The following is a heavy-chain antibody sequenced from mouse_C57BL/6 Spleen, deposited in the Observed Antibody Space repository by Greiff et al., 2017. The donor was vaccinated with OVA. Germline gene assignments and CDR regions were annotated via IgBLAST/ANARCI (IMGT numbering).Heavy chain of an antibody. D-gene: IGHD1-1*01. J-gene: IGHJ1*03. CDR2: IDPSDSYT. V-gene: IGHV1-69*01. Sequence: QVQLQQPGAELVMPGASVKLSCKASGYTFTSYWMHWVKQRPGQGLEWIGEIDPSDSYTNYNQKFKGKSTLTVDKSSSTAYMQLSSLTSEDSAVYYWARWRRWYYGSSPSWYFDVWGTGTTVTVSS. CDR3: ARWRRWYYGSSPSWYFDV. CDR1: GYTFTSYW.